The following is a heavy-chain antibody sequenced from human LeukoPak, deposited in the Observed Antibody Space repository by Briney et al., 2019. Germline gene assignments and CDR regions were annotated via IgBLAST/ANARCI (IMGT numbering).Heavy chain of an antibody. CDR2: INPSGGST. Sequence: ASVKVSCKASGYTFTSYYMRWVRQAPGQGLEWMGIINPSGGSTSYAQKFQGRVTMTRDTSTSTVYMELSSLRSEDTAVYYCARAAYSSGWTVEYYFDYWGQGTLVTVSS. CDR3: ARAAYSSGWTVEYYFDY. CDR1: GYTFTSYY. J-gene: IGHJ4*02. D-gene: IGHD6-19*01. V-gene: IGHV1-46*01.